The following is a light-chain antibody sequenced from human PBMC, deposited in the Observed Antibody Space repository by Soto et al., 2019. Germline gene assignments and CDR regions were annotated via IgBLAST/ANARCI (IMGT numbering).Light chain of an antibody. V-gene: IGKV3-20*01. CDR2: GAS. Sequence: EIVLTQSPGTLSLSPGERATLSCRASQSVSSTYLAWYHQKPGQAPRLLIYGASSRATGIPDRFSGSGSGPAFTLTLSRLEPEDFAVYYCQQYGSSPGTFGQGTKVEIQ. J-gene: IGKJ1*01. CDR3: QQYGSSPGT. CDR1: QSVSSTY.